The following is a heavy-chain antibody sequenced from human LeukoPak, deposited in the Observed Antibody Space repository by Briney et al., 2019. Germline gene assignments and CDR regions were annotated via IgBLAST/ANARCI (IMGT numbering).Heavy chain of an antibody. D-gene: IGHD1-26*01. CDR1: GYTFTGYY. Sequence: GASVKVSCKASGYTFTGYYMHWVRQAPGQGLEWMGWISAYNGNTNYAQKLQGRVTMTTDTSTSTAYMELRSLRSDDTAVYYCARGGRSIGRFDPWGQGTLVTVSS. CDR2: ISAYNGNT. CDR3: ARGGRSIGRFDP. J-gene: IGHJ5*02. V-gene: IGHV1-18*04.